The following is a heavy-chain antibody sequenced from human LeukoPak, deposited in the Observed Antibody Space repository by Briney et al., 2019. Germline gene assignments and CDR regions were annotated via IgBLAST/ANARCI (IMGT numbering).Heavy chain of an antibody. CDR3: AKDRGDY. V-gene: IGHV3-30*02. CDR2: IRYDGSNK. J-gene: IGHJ4*02. Sequence: PGGSLRLACAASGFRFSSYAMSWVRQAPGKGLEWVAFIRYDGSNKYYADSVKGRFTISRDNSKNTLYLQMNSLRAEDTAVYYCAKDRGDYWGQGTLVTVSS. CDR1: GFRFSSYA. D-gene: IGHD3-10*01.